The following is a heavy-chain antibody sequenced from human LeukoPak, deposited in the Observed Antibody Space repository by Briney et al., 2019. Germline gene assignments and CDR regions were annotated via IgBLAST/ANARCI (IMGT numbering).Heavy chain of an antibody. CDR1: GGSISSYY. D-gene: IGHD3-9*01. CDR3: ASGNFDWLLFTY. V-gene: IGHV4-59*01. Sequence: PSETLSLTCTVSGGSISSYYWSWIRQPPGKGLEWIGYNYYSGSTNYNPSLKSRVTISVDTSKNQFSLKLSSVTAADTAVYYCASGNFDWLLFTYWGQGTLVTVSS. CDR2: NYYSGST. J-gene: IGHJ4*02.